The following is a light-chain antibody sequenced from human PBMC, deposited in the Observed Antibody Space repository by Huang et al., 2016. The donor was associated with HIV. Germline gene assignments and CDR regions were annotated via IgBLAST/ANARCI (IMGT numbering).Light chain of an antibody. J-gene: IGKJ1*01. CDR3: LQSYNHPRT. CDR2: AAS. Sequence: AIQMTQSPSSLSASVGDRVTITCRASQGIRNDLGWFQQKPGKAPKLLIYAASHLQTGVPSRFNASGSDTDFTLTISSMQTEDFATYYCLQSYNHPRTFGQGTRVEF. V-gene: IGKV1-6*01. CDR1: QGIRND.